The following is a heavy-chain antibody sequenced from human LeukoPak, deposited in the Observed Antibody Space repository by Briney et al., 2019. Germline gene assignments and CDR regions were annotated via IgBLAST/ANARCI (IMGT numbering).Heavy chain of an antibody. V-gene: IGHV4-34*01. CDR3: ARGRGVAAGTDY. CDR2: ISHTGST. J-gene: IGHJ4*02. Sequence: SETLSLTCAVHGGSFSSYSWTWIRQPPGKGLEWIGEISHTGSTNYKPSLNSRVTISVDASKNQFSLNPTSVTAADTAVYYCARGRGVAAGTDYWGQGTLVTVSS. CDR1: GGSFSSYS. D-gene: IGHD6-13*01.